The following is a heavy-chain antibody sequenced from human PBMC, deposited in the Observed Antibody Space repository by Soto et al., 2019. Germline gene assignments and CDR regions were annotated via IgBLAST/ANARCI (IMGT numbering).Heavy chain of an antibody. CDR3: ARARITMIGEGYFDY. Sequence: QVQLGQSGAEVKKPGSSVKVSCKASGGTFSSYAISWVRQAPGQGLEWMGGIIHIFGTANYAQKFQGRVTITADESTSTAYMELSSLRSEDTAVYYCARARITMIGEGYFDYWGQGTLVTVSS. D-gene: IGHD3-22*01. CDR2: IIHIFGTA. J-gene: IGHJ4*02. CDR1: GGTFSSYA. V-gene: IGHV1-69*01.